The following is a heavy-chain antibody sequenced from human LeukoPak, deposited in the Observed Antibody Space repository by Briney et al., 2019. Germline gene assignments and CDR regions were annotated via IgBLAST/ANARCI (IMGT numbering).Heavy chain of an antibody. CDR3: ARHWTGTKSFDY. J-gene: IGHJ4*02. V-gene: IGHV3-23*01. CDR2: ISISGDDT. D-gene: IGHD1-14*01. Sequence: GGSLRLSCATSGFSFSSHAMTWVRQAPGKGLEWLSAISISGDDTYYADSVKGRFTISRDNSKNTLYLQMNSLRVEDTAVYYCARHWTGTKSFDYWGQGTLVTVSS. CDR1: GFSFSSHA.